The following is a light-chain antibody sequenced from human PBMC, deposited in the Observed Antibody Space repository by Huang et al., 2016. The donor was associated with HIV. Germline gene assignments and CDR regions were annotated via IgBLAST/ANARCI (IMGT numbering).Light chain of an antibody. Sequence: EIVMTQSSAILSVSPGERVTLSCRASQNISNNLAWYQQKPGQAPRPLIHGASTRATRIPARFSGSGSGTEFTLTVSSLHSEDFAVYYCQQYNNWPPGYTFGQGTNLEIK. J-gene: IGKJ2*01. CDR1: QNISNN. CDR3: QQYNNWPPGYT. CDR2: GAS. V-gene: IGKV3-15*01.